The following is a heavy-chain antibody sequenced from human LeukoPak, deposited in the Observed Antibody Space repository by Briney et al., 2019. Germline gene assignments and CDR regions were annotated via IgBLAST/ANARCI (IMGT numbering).Heavy chain of an antibody. CDR1: GFTFSTFW. D-gene: IGHD6-19*01. J-gene: IGHJ5*02. CDR3: ATAGQYRFDN. Sequence: GGPPRLSCAASGFTFSTFWMHWVRQAPGEGPVWVSRINNDGSTTNYADSVKGRFTISRDNAKNTLYLQMNSLTDDDTAVYYCATAGQYRFDNWGQGTLVTVSS. V-gene: IGHV3-74*01. CDR2: INNDGSTT.